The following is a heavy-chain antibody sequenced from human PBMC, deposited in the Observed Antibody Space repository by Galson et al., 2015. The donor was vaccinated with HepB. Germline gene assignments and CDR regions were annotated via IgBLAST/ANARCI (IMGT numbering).Heavy chain of an antibody. CDR2: ISGSGGST. J-gene: IGHJ1*01. CDR3: ANHPGPSSWFSVLVGYFQH. D-gene: IGHD6-13*01. Sequence: SLRLSCAASGFTFSSYAMSWVRQALGKGLEWVSAISGSGGSTYYADSVKGRFTISRDNSKNTLYLQMNSLRAEDTAVYYCANHPGPSSWFSVLVGYFQHWGQGTLVTVSS. CDR1: GFTFSSYA. V-gene: IGHV3-23*01.